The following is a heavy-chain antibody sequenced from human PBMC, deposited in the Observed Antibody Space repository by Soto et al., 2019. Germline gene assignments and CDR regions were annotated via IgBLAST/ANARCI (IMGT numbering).Heavy chain of an antibody. V-gene: IGHV3-15*01. CDR3: TTVYYDFWSGYYTYY. CDR1: GFTFTNAW. CDR2: IKNKTDGGTT. D-gene: IGHD3-3*01. J-gene: IGHJ4*02. Sequence: GGSLRLSCAASGFTFTNAWMSWVRQAPGKGLEWVGRIKNKTDGGTTDYAVPVKGRFSISRDDSKNTLYLQMNSLKTEDTAVYYCTTVYYDFWSGYYTYYWGQGTLVTVSS.